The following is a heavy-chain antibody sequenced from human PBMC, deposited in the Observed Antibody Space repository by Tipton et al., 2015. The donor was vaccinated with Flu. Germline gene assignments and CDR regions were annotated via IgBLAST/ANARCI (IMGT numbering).Heavy chain of an antibody. Sequence: SGFTFDDYGMSWVRQAPGKGLEWVSGINWNGGSTGYADSVKGRFTISRDNAKNSLYLQMNSLRAEDTALYHCARDLEAPMGATTIYYGMDVWGQGTTVTVSS. V-gene: IGHV3-20*01. J-gene: IGHJ6*02. D-gene: IGHD1-26*01. CDR2: INWNGGST. CDR3: ARDLEAPMGATTIYYGMDV. CDR1: GFTFDDYG.